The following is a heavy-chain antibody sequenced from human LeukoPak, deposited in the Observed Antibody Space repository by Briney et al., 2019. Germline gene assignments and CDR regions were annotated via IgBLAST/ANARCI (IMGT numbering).Heavy chain of an antibody. J-gene: IGHJ4*02. CDR2: ISSSSSTI. V-gene: IGHV3-48*01. CDR3: ARDGGIWYFDY. CDR1: GFTFSTYR. Sequence: GGSLRLSCAASGFTFSTYRMNWVRQAPGKGLEWVSYISSSSSTIYYADSVKGRFTISRDNSKKTLYLQMNSLRAEDTAVYYCARDGGIWYFDYWGQGTLVTVSS. D-gene: IGHD3-16*01.